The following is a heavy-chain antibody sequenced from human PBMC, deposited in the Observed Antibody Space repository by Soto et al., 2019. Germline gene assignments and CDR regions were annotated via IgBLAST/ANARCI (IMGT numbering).Heavy chain of an antibody. D-gene: IGHD3-22*01. CDR1: GGPSSRGWCS. Sequence: RTYGMSGGPSSRGWCSWSWSRQPPGKGLAWIGYIYHSGSTYYNPSLKSRVTISVDRSKNQFSLKLSSVTAADTAVYYCARGLVDYDESSGYIFTPYFFDSWGQGTLVTGS. V-gene: IGHV4-30-2*01. CDR2: IYHSGST. J-gene: IGHJ4*02. CDR3: ARGLVDYDESSGYIFTPYFFDS.